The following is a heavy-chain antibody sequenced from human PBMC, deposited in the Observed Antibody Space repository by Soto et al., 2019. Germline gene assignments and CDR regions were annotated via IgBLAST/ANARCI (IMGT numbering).Heavy chain of an antibody. CDR1: GGSISSYY. Sequence: SETLSLTCTVSGGSISSYYWSWIRQPPGKGLEWIGYIYYSGSTNYNPSLKSRVTISVDTSKNQFSLKLSSVAAADTAVYYCARDESYSYGRDYYYYGMDVWGRGTTVTVSS. CDR3: ARDESYSYGRDYYYYGMDV. D-gene: IGHD5-18*01. CDR2: IYYSGST. J-gene: IGHJ6*02. V-gene: IGHV4-59*01.